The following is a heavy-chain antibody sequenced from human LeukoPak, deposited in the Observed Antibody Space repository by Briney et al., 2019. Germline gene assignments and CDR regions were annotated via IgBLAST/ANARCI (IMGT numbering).Heavy chain of an antibody. V-gene: IGHV3-23*01. CDR3: AKGRRSNDYYSQSDY. Sequence: GGSLRLSCAASGFSFSTYAMHWVRQAPAKGMEWVSVISSSGNMYYADSVKGRFIISRDNSKNTLYLQMNSLRAEDTAVYYCAKGRRSNDYYSQSDYWGQGTLVTVSS. CDR2: ISSSGNM. D-gene: IGHD3-10*01. CDR1: GFSFSTYA. J-gene: IGHJ4*02.